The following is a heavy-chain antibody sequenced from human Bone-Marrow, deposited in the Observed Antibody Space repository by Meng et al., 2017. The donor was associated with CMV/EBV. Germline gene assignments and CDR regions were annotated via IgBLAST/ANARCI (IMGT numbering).Heavy chain of an antibody. CDR1: FSNYA. J-gene: IGHJ4*02. CDR2: IVGSGGAI. CDR3: AKRLNDCSSNSCYFVALDY. V-gene: IGHV3-23*01. D-gene: IGHD2-2*01. Sequence: FSNYAIIWVRQAPGKGLEWVSAIVGSGGAIYYADSVKGRFTISRDNSKSTVYLQMNSLRVEDTAVYYCAKRLNDCSSNSCYFVALDYWGQGTLVTVSS.